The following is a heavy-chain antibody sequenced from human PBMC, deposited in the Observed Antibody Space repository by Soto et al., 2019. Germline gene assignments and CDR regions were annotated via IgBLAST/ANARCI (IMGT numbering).Heavy chain of an antibody. CDR3: ARAYGY. V-gene: IGHV4-34*01. CDR1: GGSISSYY. Sequence: SETLSLTCTVSGGSISSYYWSWIRQPPGKGLEWIGEINHSGSTNYNPSLKSRVTISVDTSKNQFSLKLSSVTAADTAVYYCARAYGYRGQGTLVTVSS. J-gene: IGHJ4*02. D-gene: IGHD3-16*01. CDR2: INHSGST.